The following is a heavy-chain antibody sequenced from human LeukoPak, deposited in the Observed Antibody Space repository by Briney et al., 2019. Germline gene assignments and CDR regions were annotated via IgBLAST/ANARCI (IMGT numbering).Heavy chain of an antibody. V-gene: IGHV3-48*04. J-gene: IGHJ4*02. D-gene: IGHD2-15*01. CDR2: IGSSGSPI. CDR1: GFSFRSYG. CDR3: VGGLEV. Sequence: PGMSLRLSCAASGFSFRSYGMHWVRQAPGKGLEWVSYIGSSGSPIYYADSVKGRFTISRDNAGNSLYLQMNSLRAEDTAVYYCVGGLEVWGQGTLVTVSS.